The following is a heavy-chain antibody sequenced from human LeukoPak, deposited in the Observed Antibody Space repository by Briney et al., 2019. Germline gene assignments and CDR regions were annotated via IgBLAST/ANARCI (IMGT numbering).Heavy chain of an antibody. D-gene: IGHD2-8*01. CDR1: GYTFTSYD. CDR2: MNPNSGNT. CDR3: ARGEYCTNGVCFDAFDI. Sequence: ASVKVSCKAPGYTFTSYDINWVRQATGQGLEWMGWMNPNSGNTGYAQKFQGRVTMTRNTSISTAYMELSSLRSEDTAVYYCARGEYCTNGVCFDAFDIWGQGTMVTVSS. J-gene: IGHJ3*02. V-gene: IGHV1-8*01.